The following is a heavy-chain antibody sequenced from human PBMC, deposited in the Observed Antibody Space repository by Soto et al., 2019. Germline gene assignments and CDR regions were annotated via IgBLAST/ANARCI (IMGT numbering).Heavy chain of an antibody. D-gene: IGHD3-10*01. CDR1: CGSLRSFY. CDR2: IYYSGST. J-gene: IGHJ4*02. V-gene: IGHV4-59*01. CDR3: ARSYYGSGSYYSG. Sequence: ETPSLTLPFSCGSLRSFYWGLVRPPPGKGLEWIGYIYYSGSTNYNPSLKSRVTISVDTSKNQFSLKLSSVTAADTAVYYCARSYYGSGSYYSGWGQGTLVTVSS.